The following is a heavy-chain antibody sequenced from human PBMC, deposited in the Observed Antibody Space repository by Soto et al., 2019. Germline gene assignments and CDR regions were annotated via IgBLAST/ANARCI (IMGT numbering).Heavy chain of an antibody. J-gene: IGHJ4*02. CDR2: ISGHNDNT. V-gene: IGHV1-18*04. Sequence: GASVKVSCKASGYSFTSYGISWVRQAPGQGPEWMGWISGHNDNTNHPQSLQGRVTMTTDTSRNTAYMELRSLRPEDTALYFCARESVAGFDWGQGTRVTVSS. CDR1: GYSFTSYG. CDR3: ARESVAGFD. D-gene: IGHD6-19*01.